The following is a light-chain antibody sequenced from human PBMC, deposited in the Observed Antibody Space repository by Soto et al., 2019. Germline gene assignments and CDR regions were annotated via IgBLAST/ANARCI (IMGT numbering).Light chain of an antibody. V-gene: IGKV1-39*01. Sequence: DIQMTQSPSSLSASVGDRVTITCRASQIINSYLNWYQKKPGKATKLLIYAASSLHSGVPTRFRGSESGTDFTLTISSLQPEDVATYYCQHRGTFGLGTKVEI. J-gene: IGKJ1*01. CDR2: AAS. CDR3: QHRGT. CDR1: QIINSY.